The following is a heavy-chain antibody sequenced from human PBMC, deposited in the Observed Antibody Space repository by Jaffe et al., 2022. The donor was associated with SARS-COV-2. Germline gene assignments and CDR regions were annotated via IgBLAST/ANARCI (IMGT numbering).Heavy chain of an antibody. CDR2: IKQDGSDK. J-gene: IGHJ4*02. Sequence: EVQLVESGGGLVQPGGSLRLSCAASGFTFRSYWMTWVRQAPGKGLEWVANIKQDGSDKYYVDSVKGRFTISRDNAKNSLYLQMNSLTAEDTAVYYCARDPDYDSSGEEDYWGQGTLVTVSS. CDR3: ARDPDYDSSGEEDY. CDR1: GFTFRSYW. D-gene: IGHD3-22*01. V-gene: IGHV3-7*03.